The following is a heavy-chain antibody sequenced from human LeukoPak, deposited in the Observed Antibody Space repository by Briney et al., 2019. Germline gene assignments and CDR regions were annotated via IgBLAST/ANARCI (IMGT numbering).Heavy chain of an antibody. CDR3: ARDSVVDTRDY. CDR1: GLTFSSNY. V-gene: IGHV3-53*05. Sequence: GGSLRLSCAASGLTFSSNYMTWVRQTPGKGLQWGSVIYSGGGTYYADSVKGRFTISRDNSKNTLYLQMNSLRPEDTGVYYCARDSVVDTRDYWGQGTLVTVSS. D-gene: IGHD3-22*01. J-gene: IGHJ4*02. CDR2: IYSGGGT.